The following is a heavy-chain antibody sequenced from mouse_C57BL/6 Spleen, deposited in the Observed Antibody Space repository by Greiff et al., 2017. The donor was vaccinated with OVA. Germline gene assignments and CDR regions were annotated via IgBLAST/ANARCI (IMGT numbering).Heavy chain of an antibody. J-gene: IGHJ2*01. CDR1: GFTFSSYA. V-gene: IGHV5-4*03. Sequence: DVKLVESGGGLVKPGGSLKLSCAASGFTFSSYAMSWVRQTPEKRLEWVATISDGGSYTYYPDNVKGRFTISRDNAKNNLYLQMSHLKSEDTAMYYCAVYSNYRYFDYWGQGTTLTVSS. CDR2: ISDGGSYT. CDR3: AVYSNYRYFDY. D-gene: IGHD2-5*01.